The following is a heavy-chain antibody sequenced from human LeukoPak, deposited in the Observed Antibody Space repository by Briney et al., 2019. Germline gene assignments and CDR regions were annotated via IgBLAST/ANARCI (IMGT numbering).Heavy chain of an antibody. CDR1: GFTFTTYS. Sequence: GGSLRLSCAASGFTFTTYSMNWVRQAPGQGLEWVSSITSNSTSMYYADSVKGRFTISRDNAKNSLYLQMNSLRAEATAVYYCARTYHDILAGYNPYFDYWGQGTLVTVSS. CDR2: ITSNSTSM. CDR3: ARTYHDILAGYNPYFDY. J-gene: IGHJ4*02. V-gene: IGHV3-21*01. D-gene: IGHD3-9*01.